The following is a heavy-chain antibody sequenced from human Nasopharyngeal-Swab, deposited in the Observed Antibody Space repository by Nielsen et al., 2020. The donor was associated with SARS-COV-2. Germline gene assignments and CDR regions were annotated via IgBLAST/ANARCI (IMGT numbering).Heavy chain of an antibody. Sequence: GGSLRLSCAASGFTFDDYAMHWVRQAPGKGLEWVSGISWNSGSIGYADSVKGRFTISRDNAKNSLYLQMNSLRAEDTALYYCATLGGYSGYDSAYGMDVWGQGTTVTVSS. CDR2: ISWNSGSI. V-gene: IGHV3-9*01. CDR1: GFTFDDYA. D-gene: IGHD5-12*01. J-gene: IGHJ6*02. CDR3: ATLGGYSGYDSAYGMDV.